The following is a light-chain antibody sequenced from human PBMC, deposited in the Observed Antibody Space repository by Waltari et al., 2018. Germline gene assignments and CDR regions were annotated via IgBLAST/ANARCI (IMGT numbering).Light chain of an antibody. Sequence: QSALTQPASVSGSPGQSITISCTGTSSDVGGYHLVSWYQQHPGKAPKLMIYEGSNRPSGISHRFSGSKSGNTASLTISGLQAEDEADYYCCSYAVGAIYVFGTGTKVTVL. J-gene: IGLJ1*01. V-gene: IGLV2-23*01. CDR1: SSDVGGYHL. CDR3: CSYAVGAIYV. CDR2: EGS.